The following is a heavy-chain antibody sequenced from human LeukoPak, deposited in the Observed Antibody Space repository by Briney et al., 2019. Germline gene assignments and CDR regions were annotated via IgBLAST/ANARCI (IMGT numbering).Heavy chain of an antibody. CDR1: GFIFSDYY. Sequence: GGSLRLSCAASGFIFSDYYMSWIRQAPGKGLEWISYISSSSSYTNYVDSVKGRFTISRDNAKNSLYLQMNSLRAEDTAVYYCARAVSVSSYYFDCWGQGTLVTVSS. CDR2: ISSSSSYT. D-gene: IGHD5/OR15-5a*01. J-gene: IGHJ4*02. V-gene: IGHV3-11*05. CDR3: ARAVSVSSYYFDC.